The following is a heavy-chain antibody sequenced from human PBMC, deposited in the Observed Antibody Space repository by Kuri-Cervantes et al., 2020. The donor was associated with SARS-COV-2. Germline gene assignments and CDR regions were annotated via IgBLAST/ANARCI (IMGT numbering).Heavy chain of an antibody. Sequence: GESLKISCAASGFTFSNSWMSWVRQAPGKGLEWVANIKYDGSEKYYVDSAKGRFIISRDNAKNSVYLQMNSLRDADTAVYYCTRGGYTSALSRQNWFDPWGQGTLVTVSS. CDR1: GFTFSNSW. CDR3: TRGGYTSALSRQNWFDP. V-gene: IGHV3-7*03. J-gene: IGHJ5*02. D-gene: IGHD6-19*01. CDR2: IKYDGSEK.